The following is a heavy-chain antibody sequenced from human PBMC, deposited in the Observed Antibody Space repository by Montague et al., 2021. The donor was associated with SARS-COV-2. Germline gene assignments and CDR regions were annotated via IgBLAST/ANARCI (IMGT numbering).Heavy chain of an antibody. CDR2: LYNSWST. D-gene: IGHD3-22*01. V-gene: IGHV4-39*01. Sequence: SETLSLTCAVSAASISSSGYSWARFPQRTGKGLESLGCLYNSWSTYPIPSLKNPVTIPVDTSKNQRSLKLSSVTAADTAVYYCARHRRGVSGVVVHHGDFDYWGQGTLVTVSS. CDR3: ARHRRGVSGVVVHHGDFDY. CDR1: AASISSSGYS. J-gene: IGHJ4*02.